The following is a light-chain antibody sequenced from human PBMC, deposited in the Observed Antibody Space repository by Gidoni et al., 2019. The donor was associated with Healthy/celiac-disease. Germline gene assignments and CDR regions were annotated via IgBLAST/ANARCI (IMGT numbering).Light chain of an antibody. J-gene: IGKJ1*01. CDR2: AAS. V-gene: IGKV1-39*01. CDR1: QSISSN. Sequence: DIQMTQPPSSLSASVGDRVTITCRSSQSISSNVNWYQQNPGKAPMLLVDAASSLQSGVQSRFSGSGSGTDFTITISRLQPFDFASYYCQPSYRTSYTFGHGTKVEIK. CDR3: QPSYRTSYT.